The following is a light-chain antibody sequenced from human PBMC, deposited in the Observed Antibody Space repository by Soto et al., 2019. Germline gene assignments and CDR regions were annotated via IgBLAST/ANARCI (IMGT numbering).Light chain of an antibody. Sequence: QSALTQPPSASGSPGQSVTISCTGTSSDVGGYNYVSWYQQHPGKAPKLMISEVTKRPAGVPDRLSGSKSGNTASLTVSGLQADDEADYFCSSYAGSNNLIFGGGTKLTVL. V-gene: IGLV2-8*01. J-gene: IGLJ2*01. CDR2: EVT. CDR3: SSYAGSNNLI. CDR1: SSDVGGYNY.